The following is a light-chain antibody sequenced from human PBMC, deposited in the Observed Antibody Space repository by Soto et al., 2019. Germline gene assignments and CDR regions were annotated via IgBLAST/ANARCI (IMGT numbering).Light chain of an antibody. Sequence: QSALTQPASVSGSPGQSITISCTGTSSDVGGYNYVSWYQQHPGKAPKLMIYDVSNRPLGVSNRFSGSKSGNTASLTISGLQAEDEADYYCSSYTSSSTYVVGTGTKATAL. CDR1: SSDVGGYNY. CDR3: SSYTSSSTYV. CDR2: DVS. J-gene: IGLJ1*01. V-gene: IGLV2-14*01.